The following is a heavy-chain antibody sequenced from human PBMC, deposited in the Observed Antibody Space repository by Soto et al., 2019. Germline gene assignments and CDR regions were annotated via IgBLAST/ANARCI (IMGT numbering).Heavy chain of an antibody. Sequence: PGESLKISCKASGYIFTSHWIGWVRQMPGKGLEWLGIIYPGDSDTRYSPSFQGQVTISADKSITTAYLQWSSLKASDTAMYYCARRVADSSSQSLWFYYGMDVWGQGTTVTVSS. CDR3: ARRVADSSSQSLWFYYGMDV. D-gene: IGHD6-13*01. J-gene: IGHJ6*02. V-gene: IGHV5-51*01. CDR2: IYPGDSDT. CDR1: GYIFTSHW.